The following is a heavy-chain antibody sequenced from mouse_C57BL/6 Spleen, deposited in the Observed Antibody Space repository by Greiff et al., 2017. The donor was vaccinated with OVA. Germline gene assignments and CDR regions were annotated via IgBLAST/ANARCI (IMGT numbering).Heavy chain of an antibody. D-gene: IGHD4-1*01. CDR2: IDPNSGGT. Sequence: VKQSCTAPVYTFTSYWMHWVKHRPGRGLEWIGRIDPNSGGTKYNEKFKSKATLTVDNPSSTAYMQLSSLTSEDSAVYYCARSNWDSYAMDYWGQGTSVTVSS. CDR1: VYTFTSYW. J-gene: IGHJ4*01. V-gene: IGHV1-72*01. CDR3: ARSNWDSYAMDY.